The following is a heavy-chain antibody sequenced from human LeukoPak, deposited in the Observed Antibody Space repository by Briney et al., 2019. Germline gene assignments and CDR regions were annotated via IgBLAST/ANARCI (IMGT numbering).Heavy chain of an antibody. V-gene: IGHV1-69*04. CDR1: GGTFSSYA. D-gene: IGHD2-2*01. CDR3: ARAGDCSSTRTCYYYGMDV. J-gene: IGHJ6*02. Sequence: GASVKVSCKASGGTFSSYAISWVRQAPGQGLEWMGRIIPILGIANYAQKFQGRVTITADKSTSTAYMELSSLRSEDTAVYYCARAGDCSSTRTCYYYGMDVWGQGTTVTVSS. CDR2: IIPILGIA.